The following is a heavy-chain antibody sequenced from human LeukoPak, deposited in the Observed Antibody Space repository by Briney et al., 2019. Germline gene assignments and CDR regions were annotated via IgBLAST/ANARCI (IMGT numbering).Heavy chain of an antibody. CDR3: ARITMIVVVLPSYYFDY. Sequence: KPSETLSLTCTVSGGSISSSSYYWGWIRQPPGKGLEWIGSIYYSGSTYYNPSLKSRVTISVDTSKNQFSLELSSVTAADTAVYYCARITMIVVVLPSYYFDYWGQGTLVTVSS. D-gene: IGHD3-22*01. CDR1: GGSISSSSYY. CDR2: IYYSGST. V-gene: IGHV4-39*01. J-gene: IGHJ4*02.